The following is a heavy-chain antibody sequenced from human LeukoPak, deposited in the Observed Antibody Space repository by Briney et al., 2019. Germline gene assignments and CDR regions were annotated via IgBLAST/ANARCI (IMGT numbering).Heavy chain of an antibody. V-gene: IGHV3-23*01. J-gene: IGHJ4*02. Sequence: GGSLRLSCAASGFTFSSYAMSWVRQAPGKGLEWVSAISGSGGSTYYADSVKGRFTISRDNSKNTLYLQMNSLRAEDTAVYYCAKDLSVVVVAADFDYWGKGTLVAVSS. CDR3: AKDLSVVVVAADFDY. CDR2: ISGSGGST. D-gene: IGHD2-15*01. CDR1: GFTFSSYA.